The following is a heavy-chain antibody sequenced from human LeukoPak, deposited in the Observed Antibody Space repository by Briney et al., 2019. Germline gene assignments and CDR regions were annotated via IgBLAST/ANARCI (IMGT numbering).Heavy chain of an antibody. J-gene: IGHJ6*02. V-gene: IGHV3-74*01. CDR1: GFTVSNNY. CDR2: INSDGSST. Sequence: GGSLRLSCAVSGFTVSNNYMSWVRQAPGKGLVWVSRINSDGSSTSYADSVKGRFTISRDNAKNTLYLQMNSLRAEDTAVYYCARAYYYGSGSYSYYGMDVWGQGTTVTVSS. CDR3: ARAYYYGSGSYSYYGMDV. D-gene: IGHD3-10*01.